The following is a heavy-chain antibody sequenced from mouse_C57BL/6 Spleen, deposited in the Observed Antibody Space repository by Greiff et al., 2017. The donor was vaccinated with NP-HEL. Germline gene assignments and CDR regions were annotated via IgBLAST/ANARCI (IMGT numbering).Heavy chain of an antibody. CDR2: ISLKSDNYAT. D-gene: IGHD1-1*01. CDR1: GFTFSNYW. Sequence: VQLKESGGGLVQPGGSMKLSCVASGFTFSNYWMNWVRQSPEKGLEWVAQISLKSDNYATHYAESVKGRFTISIDDSKRSVYLQMNNLMAEDTGIYYGPTVVESPRYFDVWGTGTTVTVSS. J-gene: IGHJ1*03. CDR3: PTVVESPRYFDV. V-gene: IGHV6-3*01.